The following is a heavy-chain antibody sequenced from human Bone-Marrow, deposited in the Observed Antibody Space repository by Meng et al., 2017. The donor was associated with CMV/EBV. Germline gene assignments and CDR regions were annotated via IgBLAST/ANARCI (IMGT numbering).Heavy chain of an antibody. Sequence: ASVKVSCKASGYTFTSYGISWVQQAPGQGLEWMGWISAYNGNTNYAQKLQGRVTMTTDTSTSTAYMELRSLRSDDTAVYYCARVPPGVRYCSSTSCYLLEPPDGWFDPWGQGTLVTVSS. CDR3: ARVPPGVRYCSSTSCYLLEPPDGWFDP. V-gene: IGHV1-18*01. CDR2: ISAYNGNT. D-gene: IGHD2-2*01. J-gene: IGHJ5*02. CDR1: GYTFTSYG.